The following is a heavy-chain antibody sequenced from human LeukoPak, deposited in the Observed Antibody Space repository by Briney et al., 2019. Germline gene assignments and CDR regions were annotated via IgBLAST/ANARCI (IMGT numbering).Heavy chain of an antibody. CDR2: IYTTGST. Sequence: PSETLSLTCTVSGYSISSGYYWGWIRQPPGKGLEWIGRIYTTGSTNYNPSLKSRVTMSVDTSKNQFSLKLSSVTAADTAVYYCARQDFDSNYFDYWGQGTLVTASS. J-gene: IGHJ4*02. D-gene: IGHD4-11*01. CDR1: GYSISSGYY. V-gene: IGHV4-38-2*02. CDR3: ARQDFDSNYFDY.